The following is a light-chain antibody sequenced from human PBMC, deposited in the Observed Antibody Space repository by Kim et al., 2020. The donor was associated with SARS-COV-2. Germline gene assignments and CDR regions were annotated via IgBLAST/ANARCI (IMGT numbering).Light chain of an antibody. J-gene: IGLJ3*02. CDR3: SSYAGSSTWV. V-gene: IGLV2-14*01. Sequence: QSALTRPASVSGFPGQSITISCTGTRSDVGTYNYVSWYQQHPGEAPKLIIYHVTKRPSGVSDRFSGSKSGTTASLTISELQTDDEADYYCSSYAGSSTWVFGGGTQLTVL. CDR1: RSDVGTYNY. CDR2: HVT.